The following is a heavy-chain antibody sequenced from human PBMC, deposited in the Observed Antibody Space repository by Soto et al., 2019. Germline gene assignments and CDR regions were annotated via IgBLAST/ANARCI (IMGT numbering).Heavy chain of an antibody. CDR1: GFTFSSYA. CDR2: ISGSGGST. V-gene: IGHV3-23*01. J-gene: IGHJ4*02. D-gene: IGHD3-16*02. Sequence: PGGSMRLSCAASGFTFSSYAMSWVLQAPGKRLEWVSAISGSGGSTYYADSVKGRFTISRDNSKNTLYLQMNSLRAKHTAVYYCGKLKSLYAPFDYRGQRPLDTVSP. CDR3: GKLKSLYAPFDY.